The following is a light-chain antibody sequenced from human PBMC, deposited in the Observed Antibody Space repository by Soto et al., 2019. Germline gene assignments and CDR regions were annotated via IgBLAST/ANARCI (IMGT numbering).Light chain of an antibody. CDR1: QSITRY. CDR2: DVS. J-gene: IGKJ1*01. CDR3: QQYNSYSSWT. Sequence: DIQMTQSPSTLSVSVGDRVSITCRASQSITRYLGWYQQKPGKAPNLLIYDVSILESGVPSRFSGSGSGTEFTLTLSSLQADDFATYYCQQYNSYSSWTFGQGTKVEI. V-gene: IGKV1-5*01.